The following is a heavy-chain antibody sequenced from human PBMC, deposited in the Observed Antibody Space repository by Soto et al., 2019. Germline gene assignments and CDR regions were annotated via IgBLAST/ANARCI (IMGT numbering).Heavy chain of an antibody. D-gene: IGHD2-21*02. Sequence: QVQLVQSGAEEKKPGASVKVSCKASGYTFTSYAMHWVRQAPGQRLEWMGWINAGNGNTKYSQKFQGRVTITRDTPARTAYMELSSLRSEDTAVYYCARAWVVVTAPDYWGQGTLVTVSS. CDR3: ARAWVVVTAPDY. CDR2: INAGNGNT. J-gene: IGHJ4*02. CDR1: GYTFTSYA. V-gene: IGHV1-3*05.